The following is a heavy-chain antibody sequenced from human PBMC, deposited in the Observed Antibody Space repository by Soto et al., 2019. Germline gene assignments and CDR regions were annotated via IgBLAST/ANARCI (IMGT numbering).Heavy chain of an antibody. CDR2: TYYKSKWYN. J-gene: IGHJ6*02. D-gene: IGHD1-7*01. CDR1: GDSVSSNSAA. V-gene: IGHV6-1*01. Sequence: SQTLSLTCAISGDSVSSNSAAWNWIRQSPSRGLEWLGRTYYKSKWYNEYAVSVKSRITINPDTSKNQFSLKLSSVTAADTAVYYCAGVITGTTTYGTDVWGQGTTVTVSS. CDR3: AGVITGTTTYGTDV.